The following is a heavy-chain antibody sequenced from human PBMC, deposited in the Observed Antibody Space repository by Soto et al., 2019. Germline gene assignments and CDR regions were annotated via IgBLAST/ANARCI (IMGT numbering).Heavy chain of an antibody. Sequence: TSETLSLTCTVSGDSVRRGSYYWNWIRQPPGKGLEWLGYIYYSGSTEYNPSFKSRVTMSVDTSKNQFSLRLSSVTAADTAIYYCARDGVDYESGWLDPWGQGTLVTVSS. V-gene: IGHV4-61*01. CDR2: IYYSGST. J-gene: IGHJ5*02. CDR1: GDSVRRGSYY. CDR3: ARDGVDYESGWLDP. D-gene: IGHD4-17*01.